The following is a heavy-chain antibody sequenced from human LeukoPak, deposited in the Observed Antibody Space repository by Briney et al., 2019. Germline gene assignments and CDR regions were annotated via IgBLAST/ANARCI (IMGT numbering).Heavy chain of an antibody. CDR1: GFTFSSYA. CDR3: AKVATVFNLERNYFDY. V-gene: IGHV3-23*01. D-gene: IGHD4-17*01. CDR2: ISGSGGST. Sequence: GGSLRLSCAASGFTFSSYAMSWVRRAPGKGLGWVSAISGSGGSTYYADSVKGRFTISRDNSKNTLYLQMNSLRAEDTAVYYCAKVATVFNLERNYFDYWGQGTLVTVSS. J-gene: IGHJ4*02.